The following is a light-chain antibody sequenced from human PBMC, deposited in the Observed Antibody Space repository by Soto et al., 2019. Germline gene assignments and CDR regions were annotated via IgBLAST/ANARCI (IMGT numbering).Light chain of an antibody. CDR1: GNDVGAYNY. J-gene: IGLJ1*01. Sequence: QSALTQPRSVSGSPGQSVTISCTGTGNDVGAYNYVSWYQQHPGRPPKLLIYGVVRWPSGVPDRFSGSKSGNTASLTISGLQAEDEADSFCCSYAGGYTYLFGTVTKLTVL. V-gene: IGLV2-11*01. CDR3: CSYAGGYTYL. CDR2: GVV.